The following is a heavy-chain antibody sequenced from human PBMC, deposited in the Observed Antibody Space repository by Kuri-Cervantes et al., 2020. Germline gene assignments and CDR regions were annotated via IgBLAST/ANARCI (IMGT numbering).Heavy chain of an antibody. D-gene: IGHD6-6*01. V-gene: IGHV3-30-3*01. CDR2: ISYDGSNK. CDR3: ARDREYSSSSPLDY. J-gene: IGHJ4*02. CDR1: GFTFSSYA. Sequence: GESLSLSCAASGFTFSSYAMPWVRQAPGELLEWVAVISYDGSNKYYADSVKGRFTISRDNSKNTLYLQMNSLRAEDTAVYYCARDREYSSSSPLDYWGQGTLVTVSS.